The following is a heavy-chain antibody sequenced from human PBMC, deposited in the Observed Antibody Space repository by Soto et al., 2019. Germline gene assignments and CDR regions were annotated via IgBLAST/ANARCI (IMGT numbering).Heavy chain of an antibody. CDR1: GFTFKSYG. V-gene: IGHV3-33*01. J-gene: IGHJ4*02. Sequence: QVQLVESGGGVVQPGRSLRLSCEASGFTFKSYGMHWVRQSPGKGLEWVAGVWYDGTNKKYADSVKGRFNIYRDNSKNTLYLQMDSLRAEDTGIYYCDRGGHISSWYRLEAYFFDYVGQGSLVTVSS. CDR2: VWYDGTNK. D-gene: IGHD6-13*01. CDR3: DRGGHISSWYRLEAYFFDY.